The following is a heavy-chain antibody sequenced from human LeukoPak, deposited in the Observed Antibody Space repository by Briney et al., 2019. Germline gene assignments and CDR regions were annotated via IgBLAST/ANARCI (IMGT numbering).Heavy chain of an antibody. CDR2: INPNSGGT. V-gene: IGHV1-2*06. Sequence: ASVKVSCKASGYTFSSYDINWVRQAPGQGLEWMGRINPNSGGTNYAQKFQGRVTMTRGTSISTAYMELSRLRSDDTAVYYCAKGGRWPPDYWGRGTLVTVSS. J-gene: IGHJ4*02. D-gene: IGHD4-23*01. CDR3: AKGGRWPPDY. CDR1: GYTFSSYD.